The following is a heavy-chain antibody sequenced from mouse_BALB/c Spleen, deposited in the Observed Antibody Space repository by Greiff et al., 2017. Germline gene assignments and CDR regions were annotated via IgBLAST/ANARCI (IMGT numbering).Heavy chain of an antibody. D-gene: IGHD2-1*01. V-gene: IGHV3-6*02. CDR3: ASLYGNYGEFYAMDY. Sequence: EVQLQQSGPGLVKPSQSLSLTCSVTGYSITSGYYWNWIRQFPGNKLEWMGYISYDGSNNYNPSLKNRISITRDTSKNQFFLKLNSVTTEDTATYYCASLYGNYGEFYAMDYWGQGTSVTVSS. J-gene: IGHJ4*01. CDR2: ISYDGSN. CDR1: GYSITSGYY.